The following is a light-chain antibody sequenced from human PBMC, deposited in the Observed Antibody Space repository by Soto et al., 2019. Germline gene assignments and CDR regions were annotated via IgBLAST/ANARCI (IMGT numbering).Light chain of an antibody. Sequence: DIQVTQSPSSVSASVGDRVTMTCRASQGISTWLAWYQQKPGKAPNLLIYAASNLESGVPSRFSGSGSGTDFTLTISSLQPEDSATYYCQHANSFPRTFGQGTKLEIK. CDR1: QGISTW. V-gene: IGKV1-12*01. J-gene: IGKJ2*01. CDR2: AAS. CDR3: QHANSFPRT.